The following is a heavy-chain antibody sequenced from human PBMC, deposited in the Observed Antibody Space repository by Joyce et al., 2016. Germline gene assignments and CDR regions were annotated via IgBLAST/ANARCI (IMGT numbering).Heavy chain of an antibody. V-gene: IGHV4-28*01. J-gene: IGHJ3*02. CDR2: IHYSGST. Sequence: QVQLQESGPGLVKPSDTLSLTCSVSGYSISSDNWGGWIRQPPGKGLEWIGQIHYSGSTYYNPSLKSRVTMSPDTSKNQFSLKLSSVTAVDTAIYYCARIAGTTPYDAFDIWGQGTLVTVSS. CDR1: GYSISSDNW. D-gene: IGHD1-7*01. CDR3: ARIAGTTPYDAFDI.